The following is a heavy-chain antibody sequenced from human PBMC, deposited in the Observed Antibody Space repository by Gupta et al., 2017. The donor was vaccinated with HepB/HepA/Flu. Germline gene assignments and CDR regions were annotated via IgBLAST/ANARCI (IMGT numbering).Heavy chain of an antibody. CDR1: GFTFSSYG. CDR2: ISYDGSNK. Sequence: QVQLVESGGGVVQPGRSLRLSCAASGFTFSSYGMHWVRQAPGKGLEWVAVISYDGSNKYYADSVKGRFTISRDNSKNTLYLQMNSLRAEDTAVYYCAKEWGQLGSNPQEDYWGQGTLVTVSS. D-gene: IGHD1-26*01. J-gene: IGHJ4*02. CDR3: AKEWGQLGSNPQEDY. V-gene: IGHV3-30*18.